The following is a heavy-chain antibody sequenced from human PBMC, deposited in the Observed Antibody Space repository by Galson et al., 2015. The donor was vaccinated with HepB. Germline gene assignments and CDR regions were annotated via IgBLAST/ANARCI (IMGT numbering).Heavy chain of an antibody. CDR3: ARRDALGSSSWFSFDY. CDR1: GGSFSGYY. CDR2: INHSGST. V-gene: IGHV4-34*01. Sequence: SETLSLTCAVYGGSFSGYYWSWIRQPPGKGLEWIGEINHSGSTNYNPSLKSRVTISVDTSKNQYSLKLSSVTAADTAVYYCARRDALGSSSWFSFDYWGQGTLVTVSS. D-gene: IGHD6-13*01. J-gene: IGHJ4*02.